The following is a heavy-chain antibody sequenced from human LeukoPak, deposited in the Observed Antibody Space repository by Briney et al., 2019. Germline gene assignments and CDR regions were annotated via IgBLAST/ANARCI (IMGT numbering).Heavy chain of an antibody. CDR2: INHSGST. CDR3: ARGSDVLTGYYYFDY. J-gene: IGHJ4*02. CDR1: GGSFIGFH. V-gene: IGHV4-34*01. D-gene: IGHD3-9*01. Sequence: SEALSLTCAVYGGSFIGFHWNWIRQPPGKGLEWIGDINHSGSTNYNPSLTSRVTISVDPSKNQFSLKLSSVTAADTAVYYCARGSDVLTGYYYFDYWGQGTLVTVSS.